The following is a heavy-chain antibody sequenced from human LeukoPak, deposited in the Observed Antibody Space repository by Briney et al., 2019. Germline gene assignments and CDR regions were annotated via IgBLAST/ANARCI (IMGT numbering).Heavy chain of an antibody. CDR2: IWYDGSKT. CDR3: ARECLSVAARRGNYLDY. CDR1: RFTFSRYC. D-gene: IGHD2-15*01. V-gene: IGHV3-33*01. J-gene: IGHJ4*02. Sequence: AGSMSLSCAASRFTFSRYCMHWVRPPPGKGLEWVGFIWYDGSKTYYGDCVKGRFTLARDNYNTLYLQMNSLRVEDTAVYYCARECLSVAARRGNYLDYWGEGTLVTVAS.